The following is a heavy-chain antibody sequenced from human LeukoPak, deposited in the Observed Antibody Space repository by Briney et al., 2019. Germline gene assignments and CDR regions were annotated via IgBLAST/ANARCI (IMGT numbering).Heavy chain of an antibody. J-gene: IGHJ6*03. Sequence: MAGGSLRLSCAASGFTFSSYSMNWVRQAPGKGLEWVSSISSSSSYIYYADSVKGRFTISRDNAKNSLYLQMNSLRAEDTAVYYCARIPVVPPPWGLYYYYYMDVWGKGTTVTVSS. CDR1: GFTFSSYS. D-gene: IGHD2-2*01. CDR3: ARIPVVPPPWGLYYYYYMDV. V-gene: IGHV3-21*01. CDR2: ISSSSSYI.